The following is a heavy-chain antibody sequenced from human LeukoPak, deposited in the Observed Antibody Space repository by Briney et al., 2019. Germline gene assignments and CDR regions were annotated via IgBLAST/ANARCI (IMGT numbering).Heavy chain of an antibody. Sequence: SETLSLTWAVYGGSFSGYYWSWIRQPPGKGLEWIGEINHSGSTNYNPSLKSRVTISVDTSKNQFSLELSSVTAADTAVYYCARGLVRGDCSSTSCSNWFDPWGQGTLVTVSS. J-gene: IGHJ5*02. V-gene: IGHV4-34*01. CDR3: ARGLVRGDCSSTSCSNWFDP. CDR1: GGSFSGYY. CDR2: INHSGST. D-gene: IGHD2-2*01.